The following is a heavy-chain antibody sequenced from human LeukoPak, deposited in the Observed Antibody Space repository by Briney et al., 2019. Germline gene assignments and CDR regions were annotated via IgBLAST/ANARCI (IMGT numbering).Heavy chain of an antibody. CDR3: ARGGYCSGGSCYSLYFDL. CDR2: IYSGGST. D-gene: IGHD2-15*01. Sequence: GGSLRLSCAASGFAVSSNYMTWVRQAPGKGLEWVSVIYSGGSTYYADSVKGRFTISRDNSKNTLYLQMINLGAEDTAVYYCARGGYCSGGSCYSLYFDLWGRGTLVTVSS. J-gene: IGHJ2*01. CDR1: GFAVSSNY. V-gene: IGHV3-53*01.